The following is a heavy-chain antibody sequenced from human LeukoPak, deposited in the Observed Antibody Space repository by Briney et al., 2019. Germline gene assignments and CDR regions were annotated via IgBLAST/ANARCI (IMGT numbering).Heavy chain of an antibody. Sequence: GGSLRLSCAASGFTFSNYGMHWVRQAPGKGLEWVAVISYDGSNKYYADSVKGRFTISRDNSKNTLYLQMTSLTAEDTAVYYCAKGSGTSRPYYLDYWGRGTLVTVSS. CDR1: GFTFSNYG. CDR3: AKGSGTSRPYYLDY. J-gene: IGHJ4*02. V-gene: IGHV3-30*18. D-gene: IGHD6-25*01. CDR2: ISYDGSNK.